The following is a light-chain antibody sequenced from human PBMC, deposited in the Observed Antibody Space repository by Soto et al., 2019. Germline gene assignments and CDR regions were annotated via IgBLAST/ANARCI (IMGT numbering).Light chain of an antibody. V-gene: IGLV2-14*01. J-gene: IGLJ2*01. CDR3: SSYTRSSTVV. Sequence: QSALTQPASVSGSPGQSITISCTGTSSDVGGYNYVSWYLQHPGKAPKLMIYEVSNRPSGVSNRFSGSKSGNTASLTISGLQAEDEADYYCSSYTRSSTVVFGGGTKLTVL. CDR2: EVS. CDR1: SSDVGGYNY.